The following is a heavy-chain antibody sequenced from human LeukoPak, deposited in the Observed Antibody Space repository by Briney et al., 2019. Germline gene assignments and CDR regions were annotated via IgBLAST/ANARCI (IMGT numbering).Heavy chain of an antibody. D-gene: IGHD1-1*01. J-gene: IGHJ3*02. V-gene: IGHV4-4*02. CDR2: IYHSGST. CDR1: GGSISSSNW. CDR3: ARLPSKGTAFDI. Sequence: SETLSLTCAVSGGSISSSNWWSWVRQPPGKGLEWIGEIYHSGSTNHNPSLKSRVTISVDKSKNQFSLKLRSVTAADTAVYYCARLPSKGTAFDIWGQGTMVTVSS.